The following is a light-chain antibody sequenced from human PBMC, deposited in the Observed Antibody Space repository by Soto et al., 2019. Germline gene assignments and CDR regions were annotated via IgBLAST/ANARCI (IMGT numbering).Light chain of an antibody. J-gene: IGKJ1*01. Sequence: DIQMTQSPCSLSASVGDRVTITCRASQSISTYLNCYQQQSGRAPKLLIYAASSLQSGVPARYSVSGSGTDITLTISRPQPEDCATYYRQQRYSTPRTFGQGTKVEIK. CDR2: AAS. V-gene: IGKV1-39*01. CDR1: QSISTY. CDR3: QQRYSTPRT.